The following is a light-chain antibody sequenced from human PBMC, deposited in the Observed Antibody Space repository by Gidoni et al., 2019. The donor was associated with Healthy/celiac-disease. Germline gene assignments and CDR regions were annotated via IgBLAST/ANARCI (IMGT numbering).Light chain of an antibody. CDR2: CAS. V-gene: IGKV3-20*01. Sequence: EVVLTQSPGTLALSPGERATLSCSASQSVSSSYLAWYQQKPGQAPMLLIYCASSRATGIPDRCSGSGSGTDFTLTISRLEPEDFAVYYCQQYGSSPLITFGQGTRLEIK. CDR3: QQYGSSPLIT. J-gene: IGKJ5*01. CDR1: QSVSSSY.